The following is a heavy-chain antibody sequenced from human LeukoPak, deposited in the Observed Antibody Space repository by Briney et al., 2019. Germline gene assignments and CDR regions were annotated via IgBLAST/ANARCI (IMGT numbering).Heavy chain of an antibody. V-gene: IGHV4-39*07. D-gene: IGHD1-14*01. CDR2: IYYSGST. J-gene: IGHJ4*02. CDR1: GVSISSSSYY. Sequence: PSETLSLTCTVSGVSISSSSYYWGWIRQPPGKGLEWIGSIYYSGSTYYNPSLKSRVTISVDTSKNQFSLKLSSVTAADTAVYYCARDGFDNPCDYWGQGTRVTVSS. CDR3: ARDGFDNPCDY.